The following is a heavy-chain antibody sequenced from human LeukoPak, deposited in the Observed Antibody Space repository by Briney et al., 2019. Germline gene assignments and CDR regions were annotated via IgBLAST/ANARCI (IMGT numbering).Heavy chain of an antibody. CDR2: IDPSDSYT. CDR3: ARSTRIQLWSP. Sequence: GESLKISFKGSGYSFTSYWISWVRQMPGKGLEWMGRIDPSDSYTNYSPSFQGHVSISADKSISTAYLQWSSLKASDTAMYYCARSTRIQLWSPWGQGTLVTVSS. V-gene: IGHV5-10-1*01. D-gene: IGHD5-18*01. J-gene: IGHJ5*02. CDR1: GYSFTSYW.